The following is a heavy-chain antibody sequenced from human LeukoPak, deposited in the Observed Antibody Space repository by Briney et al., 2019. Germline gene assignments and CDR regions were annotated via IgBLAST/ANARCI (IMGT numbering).Heavy chain of an antibody. CDR3: ARLITAFQAFDS. D-gene: IGHD3-16*01. J-gene: IGHJ4*02. Sequence: SETLSLTCTVSGGSISSSSYFWAWIRQPLGKGLEWIGSIYYSGSTYYNPSLNSRVTISVDTSKNQFSLNLSSVTAADTAVYYCARLITAFQAFDSWGQGTLVTVSS. CDR1: GGSISSSSYF. V-gene: IGHV4-39*01. CDR2: IYYSGST.